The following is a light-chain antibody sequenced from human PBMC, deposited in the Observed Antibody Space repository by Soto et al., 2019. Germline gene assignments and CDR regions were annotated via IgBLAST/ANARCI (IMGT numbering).Light chain of an antibody. J-gene: IGKJ3*01. V-gene: IGKV3-20*01. CDR2: GAA. CDR1: QSVAKY. CDR3: QQFGTWSS. Sequence: VVLTQSPGTLFLFPGERATLSCRASQSVAKYLAWYQQKPGQAPRLLIYGAATRATGIPDRFSGSGSGTDFVLTISRLEPEDSALYYCQQFGTWSSFGPGTKIDLK.